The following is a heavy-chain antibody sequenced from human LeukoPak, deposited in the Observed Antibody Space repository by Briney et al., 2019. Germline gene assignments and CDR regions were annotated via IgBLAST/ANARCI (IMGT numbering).Heavy chain of an antibody. V-gene: IGHV3-7*01. CDR3: AKSDYFDS. Sequence: GGSLTLSCAASGFTFSNYWMTWVRRAPGKGLEWVANISRDGSETYYVDSVMGRFTISRDNAKNSLYLQMNSLRAEDTAVYYCAKSDYFDSWGQGTLVTVSS. J-gene: IGHJ4*02. CDR2: ISRDGSET. CDR1: GFTFSNYW.